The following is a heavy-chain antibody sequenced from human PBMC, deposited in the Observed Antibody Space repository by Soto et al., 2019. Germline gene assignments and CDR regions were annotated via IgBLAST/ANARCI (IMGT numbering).Heavy chain of an antibody. CDR1: GFTFSSYG. CDR2: ISYDGSNK. J-gene: IGHJ3*02. CDR3: ARDRYFRDTAMVKGKNYGDYSYDAFDI. V-gene: IGHV3-30*03. D-gene: IGHD5-18*01. Sequence: PGGSLRLSCAASGFTFSSYGMHWVRQAPGKGLEWVAVISYDGSNKYYADSVKGRFTISRDNSKNTLYLQMNSLRAEDTAVYYCARDRYFRDTAMVKGKNYGDYSYDAFDIWGQGTMVTVSS.